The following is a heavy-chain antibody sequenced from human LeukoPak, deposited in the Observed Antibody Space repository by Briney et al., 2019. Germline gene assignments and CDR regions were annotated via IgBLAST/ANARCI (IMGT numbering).Heavy chain of an antibody. D-gene: IGHD1-7*01. CDR2: INHSGST. J-gene: IGHJ4*02. CDR1: GGSFSGYY. V-gene: IGHV4-34*01. Sequence: SETPSLTCAVYGGSFSGYYWSWIRQPPGKGLEWIGEINHSGSTNYNPSLKSRVTISVDTSKNQFSLKLSSVTAADTAVYYCARSLELPSYYFDYWGQGTLVTVSS. CDR3: ARSLELPSYYFDY.